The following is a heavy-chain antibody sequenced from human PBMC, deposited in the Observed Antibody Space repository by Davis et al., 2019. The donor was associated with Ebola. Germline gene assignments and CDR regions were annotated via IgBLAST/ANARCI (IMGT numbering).Heavy chain of an antibody. J-gene: IGHJ3*02. CDR3: ARGPYYYDRSGYYHVFDI. Sequence: MPSETLSLTCAVYGGSFSGYYWTWIRQPPGKGLEWIGEIHHSGSTNYNPSLKSRVTISVDTSKNQFSLKLSSVTAADTAVYYCARGPYYYDRSGYYHVFDIWGQGTMVTVSS. V-gene: IGHV4-34*01. D-gene: IGHD3-22*01. CDR2: IHHSGST. CDR1: GGSFSGYY.